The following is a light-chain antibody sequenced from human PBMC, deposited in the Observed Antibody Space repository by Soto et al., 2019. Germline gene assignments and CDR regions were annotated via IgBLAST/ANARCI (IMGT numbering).Light chain of an antibody. Sequence: QSALTQPASVSGSPQQSINISCTGTNSDGGDYKYASWYQQHPGKAPQVMISEVSNRPSGVSNRFSGFKSGNTASLTIAGVQAEAEADNYCSSYSRDSTLIGLGSGTKLTGL. CDR3: SSYSRDSTLIG. CDR1: NSDGGDYKY. CDR2: EVS. V-gene: IGLV2-14*01. J-gene: IGLJ1*01.